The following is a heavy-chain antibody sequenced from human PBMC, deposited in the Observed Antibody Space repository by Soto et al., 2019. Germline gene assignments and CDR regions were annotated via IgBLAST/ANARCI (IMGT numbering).Heavy chain of an antibody. V-gene: IGHV1-18*01. D-gene: IGHD3-16*02. Sequence: QVQLVQSGAEVKKPGASVKVSCKASGYTFTSYGISWVRQAPGQGLEWMGWISAYNGNTNYAQKHQGRVTMTPDTSTSTAYMELRSLGSDDTAVYYCARDREAYYDYIWGSYRPHSTPGDYWGQGTLVTVCS. J-gene: IGHJ4*02. CDR2: ISAYNGNT. CDR3: ARDREAYYDYIWGSYRPHSTPGDY. CDR1: GYTFTSYG.